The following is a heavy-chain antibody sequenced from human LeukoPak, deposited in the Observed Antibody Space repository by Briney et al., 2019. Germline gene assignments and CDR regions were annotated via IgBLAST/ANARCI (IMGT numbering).Heavy chain of an antibody. J-gene: IGHJ4*02. D-gene: IGHD1-26*01. V-gene: IGHV3-74*01. CDR2: INSDGSET. CDR3: ARGDSGSYYFDY. Sequence: GGSLRLSCVASGFTFSSNWMHWVRQGPGKGLVWVSRINSDGSETRHADSVKGRFTISRDNAKNSLYLQMNSLRAEDTAVYYCARGDSGSYYFDYWGQGTLVTVSS. CDR1: GFTFSSNW.